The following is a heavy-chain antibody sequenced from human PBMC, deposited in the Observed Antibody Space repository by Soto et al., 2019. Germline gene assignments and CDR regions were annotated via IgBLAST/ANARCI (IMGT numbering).Heavy chain of an antibody. CDR2: INHSGST. J-gene: IGHJ4*02. D-gene: IGHD6-6*01. CDR1: GGSFSGYY. V-gene: IGHV4-34*01. CDR3: ARGEKNEYSSCRDY. Sequence: QVQLQQWGAGLLKPSETLSLTCAVYGGSFSGYYWSWIRQPPGKGLEWIGEINHSGSTNYNPSLKSRVTISVDTSKNQFSLKLSSVTAADTAVYYCARGEKNEYSSCRDYWGQGTLVTVSS.